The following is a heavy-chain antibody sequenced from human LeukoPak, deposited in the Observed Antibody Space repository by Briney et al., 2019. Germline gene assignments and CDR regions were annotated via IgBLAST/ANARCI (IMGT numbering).Heavy chain of an antibody. CDR1: GYTFTGYY. CDR2: INPNSGGS. J-gene: IGHJ4*02. CDR3: ARGKNDILNGYYSGNYFDY. D-gene: IGHD3-9*01. Sequence: ASVKVSCKASGYTFTGYYMHWVRQAPGQGLEWMGWINPNSGGSNCAQKFQGRVTMTRDTSISTAYMELSRLRSEDTAVYYCARGKNDILNGYYSGNYFDYWGQGTLVTVSS. V-gene: IGHV1-2*02.